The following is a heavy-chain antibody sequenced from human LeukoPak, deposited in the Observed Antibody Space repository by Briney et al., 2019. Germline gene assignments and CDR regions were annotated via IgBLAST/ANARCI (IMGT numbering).Heavy chain of an antibody. CDR3: ARCSYSSGWGYFDY. D-gene: IGHD6-19*01. CDR2: IRYDGSNK. V-gene: IGHV3-30*02. J-gene: IGHJ4*02. Sequence: GGSLRLSCAAPGFTFSSYGMHWVRQAPGKGLEWVAFIRYDGSNKYYADSVKGRFTISRDNSKNTLYLQMNSLRAEDTAVYYCARCSYSSGWGYFDYWGQGTLVTVSS. CDR1: GFTFSSYG.